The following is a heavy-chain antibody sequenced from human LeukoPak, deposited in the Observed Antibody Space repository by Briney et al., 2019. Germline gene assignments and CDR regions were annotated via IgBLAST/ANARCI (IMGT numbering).Heavy chain of an antibody. J-gene: IGHJ6*02. CDR3: ARDQYYDILTGYWDYYYGMDV. Sequence: RGSLRLSCTASGFTFSSYAMSWVRQAPGKRLEWVSTISGSGGSTYYADSVKGRFTISRDNSKNTLYLQMNSLRPEDTAVYYCARDQYYDILTGYWDYYYGMDVWGQGTTVTVSS. CDR1: GFTFSSYA. D-gene: IGHD3-9*01. V-gene: IGHV3-23*01. CDR2: ISGSGGST.